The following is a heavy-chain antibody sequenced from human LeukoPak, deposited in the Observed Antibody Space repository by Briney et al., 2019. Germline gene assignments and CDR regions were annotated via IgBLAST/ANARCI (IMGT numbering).Heavy chain of an antibody. J-gene: IGHJ4*02. D-gene: IGHD6-13*01. CDR3: ARYSMSLLNPGLGY. CDR1: GGSSTNYF. CDR2: INRSAST. V-gene: IGHV4-34*01. Sequence: EPSETLSLTCVLYGGSSTNYFWSWIRQPPGKGLEWIGEINRSASTNYNPSLKSRVTISIDTSKNQFSLKLSSVTAADTAVYYCARYSMSLLNPGLGYWGQGTLVTVSS.